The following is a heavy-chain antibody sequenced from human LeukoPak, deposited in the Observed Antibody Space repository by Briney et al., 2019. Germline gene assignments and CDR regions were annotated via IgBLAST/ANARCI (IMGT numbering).Heavy chain of an antibody. CDR2: INPNSGGT. D-gene: IGHD3-9*01. V-gene: IGHV1-2*02. Sequence: ASVKVSCKASGYTFTGYYMHWVRQAPGRGLEWMGWINPNSGGTNYAQKFQGRVTMTRDTSISTAYMELSRLRSDDTAVYYCAGSYYDILTGYYGPNYYWGQGTLVTVSS. CDR3: AGSYYDILTGYYGPNYY. J-gene: IGHJ4*02. CDR1: GYTFTGYY.